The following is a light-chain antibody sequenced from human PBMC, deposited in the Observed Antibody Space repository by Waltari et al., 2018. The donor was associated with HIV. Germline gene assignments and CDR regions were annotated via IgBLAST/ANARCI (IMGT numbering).Light chain of an antibody. CDR3: QQYYSTPPYT. Sequence: DIVMTQSPDSLAVSLGERATINCKSSQSVLYSSNNKNYLAWYQQEPGQPPKLLIYWASTRESGVPDRFSGSRSWTDFTLAISSLQAEDVAVYYGQQYYSTPPYTFGQGTKLEIK. CDR1: QSVLYSSNNKNY. J-gene: IGKJ2*01. CDR2: WAS. V-gene: IGKV4-1*01.